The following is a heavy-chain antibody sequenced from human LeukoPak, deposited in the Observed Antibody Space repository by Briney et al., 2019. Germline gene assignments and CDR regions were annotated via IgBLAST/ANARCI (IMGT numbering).Heavy chain of an antibody. V-gene: IGHV4-59*08. CDR1: GGSISSYY. J-gene: IGHJ6*02. Sequence: SETLSLTCTVSGGSISSYYWSWIRQPPGKGLEWIGFIYYSGSTNYNPSLKSRVTISVDTSKNQFSLKLISVTAADTAVYYCARRIFTVGIAVVHYALDVWGQGTTVTVSS. CDR2: IYYSGST. D-gene: IGHD6-19*01. CDR3: ARRIFTVGIAVVHYALDV.